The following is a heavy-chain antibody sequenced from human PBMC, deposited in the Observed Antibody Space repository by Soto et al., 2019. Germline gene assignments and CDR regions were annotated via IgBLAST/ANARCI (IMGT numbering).Heavy chain of an antibody. V-gene: IGHV4-31*03. D-gene: IGHD4-4*01. CDR2: IYYSGST. CDR3: AREPSSTTVTTWGYYYYGKDV. CDR1: GGSISSGGYY. Sequence: PSETLSLTCTVSGGSISSGGYYWSWIRQHPGTGLEWIGYIYYSGSTYYNPSLKSRVTISVDTPKNQFSLKLSSVTAADTAVYYCAREPSSTTVTTWGYYYYGKDVWGQGTTVTVSS. J-gene: IGHJ6*02.